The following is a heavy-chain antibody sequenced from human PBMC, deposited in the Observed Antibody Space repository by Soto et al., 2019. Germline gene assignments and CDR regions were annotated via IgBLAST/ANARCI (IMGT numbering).Heavy chain of an antibody. CDR2: IKYSESS. CDR1: GGSFSDYH. Sequence: SETLSLTCDVYGGSFSDYHWSWIRQPPGKGLEWIGEIKYSESSNYNPSLKSRVTILVDTSRNQFSLKLSSVTTADTAVYYCAREGGSGSPDWYFNVWGRGTLVTVSS. J-gene: IGHJ2*01. V-gene: IGHV4-34*01. CDR3: AREGGSGSPDWYFNV. D-gene: IGHD1-26*01.